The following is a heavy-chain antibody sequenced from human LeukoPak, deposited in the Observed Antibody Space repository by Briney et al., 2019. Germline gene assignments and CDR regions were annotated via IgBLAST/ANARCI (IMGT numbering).Heavy chain of an antibody. D-gene: IGHD3-10*01. V-gene: IGHV3-30*19. CDR2: ISYDGSNK. J-gene: IGHJ4*02. CDR3: ARGLSTGSGSPYYFDY. Sequence: GGSLRLSCTASGFNFSYYAMHWVRQAPGKGLEWVAVISYDGSNKYYADSVKGRFTISRDNSKNTLYLQMNSLRAEDTAVYYCARGLSTGSGSPYYFDYWGQGTLVTVSS. CDR1: GFNFSYYA.